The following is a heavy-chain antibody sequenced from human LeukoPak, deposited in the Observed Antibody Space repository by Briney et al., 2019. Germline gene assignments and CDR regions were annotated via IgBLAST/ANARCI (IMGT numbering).Heavy chain of an antibody. J-gene: IGHJ4*02. V-gene: IGHV3-74*01. CDR3: ARDLRYYDSSGHDY. Sequence: GGSLRLSCAASGFTFNSHWLHWVRQIPGKGLVWVSHINSDGMTTNYADSVKGRFTISRDNAKNTLYLQMNSLRAEDTAVYYCARDLRYYDSSGHDYWGQGTLVTVSS. CDR1: GFTFNSHW. CDR2: INSDGMTT. D-gene: IGHD3-22*01.